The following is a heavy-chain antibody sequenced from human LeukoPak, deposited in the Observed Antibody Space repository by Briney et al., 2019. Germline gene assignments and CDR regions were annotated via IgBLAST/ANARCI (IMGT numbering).Heavy chain of an antibody. CDR3: ARDGMTTVTRSDY. CDR2: IYYSGST. J-gene: IGHJ4*02. V-gene: IGHV4-59*12. D-gene: IGHD4-17*01. CDR1: GGSISSYY. Sequence: SETLSLTCTVSGGSISSYYWSWIRQPPGKGLEWIGYIYYSGSTNYNPSLKSRVTISVDTSKNQFSLKLSSVTAADTAVYYCARDGMTTVTRSDYWGQGTLVTVSS.